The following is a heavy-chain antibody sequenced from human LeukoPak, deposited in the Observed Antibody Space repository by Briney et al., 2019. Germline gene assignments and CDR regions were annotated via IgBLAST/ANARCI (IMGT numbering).Heavy chain of an antibody. CDR1: GFAFSSYG. Sequence: GGSLRLSCAASGFAFSSYGMDWVRQAPGKGLEWVAFIRYDGSNKYYADSVKGRFTISRDNSKNTLYLQMNSLRAEDTAVYYCAKDDPYYYGSGSYPDYWGQGTLVTVSS. J-gene: IGHJ4*02. V-gene: IGHV3-30*02. D-gene: IGHD3-10*01. CDR3: AKDDPYYYGSGSYPDY. CDR2: IRYDGSNK.